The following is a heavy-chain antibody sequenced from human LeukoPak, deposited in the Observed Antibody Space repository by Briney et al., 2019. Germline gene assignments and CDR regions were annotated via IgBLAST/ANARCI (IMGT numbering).Heavy chain of an antibody. CDR3: ARRMAAAVWFYP. CDR2: IYYTGGT. J-gene: IGHJ5*02. D-gene: IGHD6-13*01. Sequence: SETLSLTCTVSGGSISNYYWSWIRQPPGKGLEWIGYIYYTGGTNYNPSLKSRVTISLDTSKNQFSLKLNSVTAADTAVYYCARRMAAAVWFYPWGQGTPVTVSS. V-gene: IGHV4-59*08. CDR1: GGSISNYY.